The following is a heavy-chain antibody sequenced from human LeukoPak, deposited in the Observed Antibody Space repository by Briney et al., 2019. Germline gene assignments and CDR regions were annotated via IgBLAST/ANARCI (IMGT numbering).Heavy chain of an antibody. V-gene: IGHV1-18*01. CDR1: GYTFTSYG. CDR2: ISACNGNT. D-gene: IGHD3-9*01. CDR3: ARDLRFPVRYFDLGPVVSDY. J-gene: IGHJ4*02. Sequence: ASVKVSCKASGYTFTSYGISWVRQAPGQGLEWMGWISACNGNTNYAQKIQSRVTMTTDTSTSTAYMELRSLRSDDTAVYYCARDLRFPVRYFDLGPVVSDYWGQGTLVTVSS.